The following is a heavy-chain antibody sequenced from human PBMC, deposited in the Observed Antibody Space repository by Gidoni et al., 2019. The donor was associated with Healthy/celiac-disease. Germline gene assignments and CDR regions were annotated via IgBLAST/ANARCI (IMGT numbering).Heavy chain of an antibody. D-gene: IGHD2-21*02. CDR1: GFTFSGYA. J-gene: IGHJ6*02. V-gene: IGHV3-23*01. CDR3: AKDQSVRIVVVTAYHGMDV. CDR2: ISGSGGST. Sequence: EVQLLESGGGLVQPGGSLRLSWAASGFTFSGYAMSWVRQAPGKGLEWVSAISGSGGSTYYADSVKGRFTISRDNSKNTLYLQMNSLRAEDTAVYYCAKDQSVRIVVVTAYHGMDVWGQGTTVTVSS.